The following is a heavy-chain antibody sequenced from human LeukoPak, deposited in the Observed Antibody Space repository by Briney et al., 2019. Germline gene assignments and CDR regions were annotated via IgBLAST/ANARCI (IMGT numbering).Heavy chain of an antibody. CDR1: GFTFSSYA. V-gene: IGHV3-23*01. CDR2: ISGSGGST. CDR3: ENSRVYYDSSGYYPFDY. Sequence: GGSLRLSCAASGFTFSSYAMSWVRQAPGKGLEWVSAISGSGGSTYYADSVKGRFTISRDNSKNTLYLQMNSLRAEDTAVYYCENSRVYYDSSGYYPFDYWGQGTLVTVSS. J-gene: IGHJ4*02. D-gene: IGHD3-22*01.